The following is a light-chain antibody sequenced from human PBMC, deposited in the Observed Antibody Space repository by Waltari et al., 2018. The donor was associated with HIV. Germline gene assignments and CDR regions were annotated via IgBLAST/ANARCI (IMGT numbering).Light chain of an antibody. CDR2: RNN. J-gene: IGLJ2*01. CDR1: SNNVGNQG. CDR3: QSYDRSLSASVV. Sequence: QAGLTQPPSVSKGLRQTATLTCTGNSNNVGNQGAAWLQQHQGHPPKLLSYRNNNRPSGISERLSASRSGNTASLTITGLQPEDEADYFCQSYDRSLSASVVFGGGTKLTVL. V-gene: IGLV10-54*01.